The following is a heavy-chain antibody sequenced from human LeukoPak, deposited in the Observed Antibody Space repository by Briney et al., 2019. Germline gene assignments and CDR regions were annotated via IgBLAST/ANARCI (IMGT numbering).Heavy chain of an antibody. J-gene: IGHJ3*02. D-gene: IGHD3-22*01. Sequence: GGSLRLSCAAFGFTFSSYSMYWVRQAPGKGLEWVSYISSSSSTIYYADSVKGRFTISRDNAKNSLYLQMNSLRAEDTAVYYCAREYYYDSSGYPEDAFDIWGQGTMVTVSP. CDR2: ISSSSSTI. CDR1: GFTFSSYS. V-gene: IGHV3-48*01. CDR3: AREYYYDSSGYPEDAFDI.